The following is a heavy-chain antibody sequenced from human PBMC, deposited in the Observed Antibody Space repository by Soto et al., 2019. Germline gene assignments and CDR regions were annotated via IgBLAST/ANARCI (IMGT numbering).Heavy chain of an antibody. J-gene: IGHJ4*02. CDR1: GFTFSSYS. CDR2: IISSSRTI. Sequence: EVQLVESGGGLVQPGGSLRLSCAASGFTFSSYSMNWARQAPGKGLEWISYIISSSRTIYYPDSVKGRFTISRDNAKNSLYLQMNSLRAEDTAVYYCARDKGRSPLDYWGQGTLVTVSS. V-gene: IGHV3-48*01. CDR3: ARDKGRSPLDY. D-gene: IGHD2-15*01.